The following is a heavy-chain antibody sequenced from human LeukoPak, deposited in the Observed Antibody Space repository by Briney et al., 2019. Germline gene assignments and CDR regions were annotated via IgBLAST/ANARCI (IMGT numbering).Heavy chain of an antibody. CDR1: GGSISSYY. CDR2: IYYSGST. V-gene: IGHV4-59*08. Sequence: SETLSLTCTVSGGSISSYYWSWIRQPPGKGLEWIGYIYYSGSTNYNPSLKSRVTISVDTSKNQFSLKLSSVTAADTAVYYCARLRRKDYDFWGGPQKNDAFDIWGQGTMVTVSS. J-gene: IGHJ3*02. D-gene: IGHD3-3*01. CDR3: ARLRRKDYDFWGGPQKNDAFDI.